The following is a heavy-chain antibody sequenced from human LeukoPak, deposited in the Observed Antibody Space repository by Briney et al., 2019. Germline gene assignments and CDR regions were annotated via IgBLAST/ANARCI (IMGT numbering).Heavy chain of an antibody. CDR2: IIPIFGTA. V-gene: IGHV1-69*06. Sequence: GASVKVSCKASGGTFSSYAISWVRQAPGQGLEWMGGIIPIFGTANYAQKFQGRVTITADKSTSTAYMELSSLRSEDTAVYYCATCSSSSAISYYYYYMDVWGKGTTVTVSS. J-gene: IGHJ6*03. CDR3: ATCSSSSAISYYYYYMDV. CDR1: GGTFSSYA. D-gene: IGHD6-6*01.